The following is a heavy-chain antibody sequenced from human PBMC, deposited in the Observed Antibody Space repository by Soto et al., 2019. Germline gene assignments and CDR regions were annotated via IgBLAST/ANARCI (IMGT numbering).Heavy chain of an antibody. CDR2: ISGHGDAT. D-gene: IGHD3-10*01. Sequence: EVQLLESGGGLVQPGGSLRLSCAASGFPFTGYAMSWVRQAPGKGLEWVSAISGHGDATFYADSVKGRFTISRDNSKNTLYLHMNSLRAEDTALYYCANSRVSMVRGLIIIPNYWSQGTLVTVSS. CDR1: GFPFTGYA. J-gene: IGHJ4*02. V-gene: IGHV3-23*01. CDR3: ANSRVSMVRGLIIIPNY.